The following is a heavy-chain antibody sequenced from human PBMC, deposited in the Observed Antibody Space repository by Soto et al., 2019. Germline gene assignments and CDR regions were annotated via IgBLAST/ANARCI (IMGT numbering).Heavy chain of an antibody. V-gene: IGHV3-48*03. CDR3: AREGLRFLERTNAFDI. Sequence: GGSLRLSCEASGFPFGNYHMSWVRQAPGKGLEWVSYISSSGSTIYYADSVKGRFTISRDNAKNSLYLQMNSLRAEDTAVYYCAREGLRFLERTNAFDIWGQGTMVTVSS. J-gene: IGHJ3*02. CDR1: GFPFGNYH. CDR2: ISSSGSTI. D-gene: IGHD3-3*01.